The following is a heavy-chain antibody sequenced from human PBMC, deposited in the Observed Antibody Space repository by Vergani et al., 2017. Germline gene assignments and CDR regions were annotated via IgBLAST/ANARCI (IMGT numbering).Heavy chain of an antibody. CDR1: GGSISSGSYY. J-gene: IGHJ4*02. D-gene: IGHD5-12*01. V-gene: IGHV4-61*02. CDR2: IYTSGST. CDR3: ARDHYDSFDY. Sequence: QVQLQESGPGLVKPSQTLSLTCTVSGGSISSGSYYWSWIRQPAGKGLEWIGRIYTSGSTNYNPSLKSRVTISVDTSKNQFSLKLSSVTAADPAVYYCARDHYDSFDYWGQGTLVTVSS.